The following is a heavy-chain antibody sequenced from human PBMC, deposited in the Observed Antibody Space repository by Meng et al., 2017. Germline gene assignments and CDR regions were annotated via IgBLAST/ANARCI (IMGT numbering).Heavy chain of an antibody. V-gene: IGHV1-18*01. CDR1: GYTFTSYG. J-gene: IGHJ3*02. CDR2: ISAYNGNT. CDR3: ARDGLRADLQNALDI. Sequence: SVTVSCKDSGYTFTSYGISWLRQAPGQGLEWMGWISAYNGNTNYAQKLQGRVTMTTDTSTSTAYMELRSLRSDDTAVYYCARDGLRADLQNALDIWGQGTMVTVSS. D-gene: IGHD3/OR15-3a*01.